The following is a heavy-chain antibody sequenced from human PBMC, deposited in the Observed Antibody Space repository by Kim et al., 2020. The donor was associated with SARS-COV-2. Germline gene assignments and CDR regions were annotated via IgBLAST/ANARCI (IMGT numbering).Heavy chain of an antibody. D-gene: IGHD6-13*01. Sequence: ASVKVSCKASGYTFTDYGISWVRQAPGQGLEWMGWINTYKGHPKYAKKFQGRVTMTTDTSTSTAYMELRRLRSDDTAVYYCARDREAAGNVDYWGQGSLVTVSS. J-gene: IGHJ4*02. CDR3: ARDREAAGNVDY. V-gene: IGHV1-18*01. CDR1: GYTFTDYG. CDR2: INTYKGHP.